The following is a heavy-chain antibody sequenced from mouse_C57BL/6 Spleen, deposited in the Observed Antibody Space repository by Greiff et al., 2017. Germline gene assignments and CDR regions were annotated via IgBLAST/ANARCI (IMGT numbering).Heavy chain of an antibody. CDR3: ARSDSGAY. CDR1: GFTFSDYG. CDR2: ISSGSSTI. Sequence: VQLKESGGGLVKPGGSLKLSCAASGFTFSDYGMHWVRQAPEKGLEWVAYISSGSSTIYYADTVKGRFTISRDNAKNTLFLQMTSLRSEDTAMYYCARSDSGAYWGQGTLVTVSA. J-gene: IGHJ3*01. D-gene: IGHD2-4*01. V-gene: IGHV5-17*01.